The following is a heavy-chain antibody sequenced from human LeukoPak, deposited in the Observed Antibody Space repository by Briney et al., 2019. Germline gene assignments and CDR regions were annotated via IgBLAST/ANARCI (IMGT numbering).Heavy chain of an antibody. CDR3: ARGTGTTAYFDY. J-gene: IGHJ4*02. CDR1: GFTFTDYW. D-gene: IGHD1-1*01. Sequence: GGSLRLSCAASGFTFTDYWMYWVRQVPGKGLVWVSHISSDGSTTNYADSVKGRFTISRDNAKNSLYLQVNSLRAEDTAVYYCARGTGTTAYFDYWGQGTPVTVSS. CDR2: ISSDGSTT. V-gene: IGHV3-74*01.